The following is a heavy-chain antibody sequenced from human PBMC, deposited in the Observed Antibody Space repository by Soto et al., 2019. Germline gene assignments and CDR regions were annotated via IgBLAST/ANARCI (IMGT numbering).Heavy chain of an antibody. CDR2: IKSDGSET. CDR3: VGDGNNWNDFDY. CDR1: TFIFSTYW. J-gene: IGHJ4*02. V-gene: IGHV3-7*01. Sequence: EVQLVESGGGLVQPGGSLRLSCAAPTFIFSTYWMTWVRQAPGKGLEWVANIKSDGSETHYADSVKGRFTISRDNAKNSLYLQMNSLRVEDTAVYDCVGDGNNWNDFDYWGQGTLVTVSS. D-gene: IGHD1-20*01.